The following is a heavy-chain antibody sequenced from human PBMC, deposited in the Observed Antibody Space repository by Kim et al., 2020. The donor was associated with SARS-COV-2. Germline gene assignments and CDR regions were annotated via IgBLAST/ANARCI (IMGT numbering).Heavy chain of an antibody. CDR2: ISSSSSTI. D-gene: IGHD3-9*01. CDR1: GFTFSSYS. J-gene: IGHJ4*02. V-gene: IGHV3-48*02. CDR3: ARWRDYDILTGYYIPLYYFDY. Sequence: GGSLRLSCAASGFTFSSYSMNWVRQAPGKGLEWVSYISSSSSTIYYADSVKGRFTISRDNAKNSLYLQMNSLRDEDTAVYYCARWRDYDILTGYYIPLYYFDYWGQGTLVTVSS.